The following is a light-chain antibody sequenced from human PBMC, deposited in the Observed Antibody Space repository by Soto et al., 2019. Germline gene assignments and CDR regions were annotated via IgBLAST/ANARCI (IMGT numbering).Light chain of an antibody. Sequence: DIQMTQSPSTLSASVGDRVTITCRASQSISGSLAWYQQKPGKAQNLLIYEASNLKSGVPSRFSGRGSGTEYTLTISSLQPDDSSSYYCQQYNGYWTFGQGTRVEIK. CDR2: EAS. CDR3: QQYNGYWT. CDR1: QSISGS. J-gene: IGKJ1*01. V-gene: IGKV1-5*03.